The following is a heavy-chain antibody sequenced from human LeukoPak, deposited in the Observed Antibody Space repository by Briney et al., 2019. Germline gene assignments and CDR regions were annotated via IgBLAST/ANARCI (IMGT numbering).Heavy chain of an antibody. CDR2: IIPIFGTA. D-gene: IGHD2-21*01. CDR1: GGTFSSYA. CDR3: ARDPLAYCGGDCYRLYAFDI. J-gene: IGHJ3*02. Sequence: SVKVSCKASGGTFSSYAISWVRQAPGQGLEWMGGIIPIFGTANYAQKFQGRVTITADESTSTAYMELSSLRSEDTAVYYCARDPLAYCGGDCYRLYAFDIWGQGTMVTASS. V-gene: IGHV1-69*13.